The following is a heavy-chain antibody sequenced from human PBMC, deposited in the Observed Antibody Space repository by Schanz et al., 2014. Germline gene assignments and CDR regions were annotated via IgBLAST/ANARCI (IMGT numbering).Heavy chain of an antibody. CDR3: TRGGYSYALSAFDI. V-gene: IGHV1-18*01. J-gene: IGHJ3*02. CDR1: GYTFTSHG. D-gene: IGHD5-18*01. CDR2: ITAYNGDT. Sequence: QVQLVQSGAEVKKPGASVKVSCKASGYTFTSHGISWVRQAPGQGLEWMGWITAYNGDTNYALKLQGRVTMTTDTSTGAACMELRSLRSDDTALYYCTRGGYSYALSAFDIWGQGTMGTVSS.